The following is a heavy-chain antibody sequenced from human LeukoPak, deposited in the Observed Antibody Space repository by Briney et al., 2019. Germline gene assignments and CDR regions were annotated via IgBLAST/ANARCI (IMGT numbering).Heavy chain of an antibody. V-gene: IGHV3-23*01. Sequence: GGSLRLSCAASGFTFNSYAMSWVRQAPGKGLEWVSAISGSGGSTYYADSVKGRFTISRDNSKNTLYLQMNSLRAEDTAVYYCAKVCSSTSCYYYYMDVWGKGTTVTVSS. CDR1: GFTFNSYA. D-gene: IGHD2-2*01. CDR2: ISGSGGST. CDR3: AKVCSSTSCYYYYMDV. J-gene: IGHJ6*03.